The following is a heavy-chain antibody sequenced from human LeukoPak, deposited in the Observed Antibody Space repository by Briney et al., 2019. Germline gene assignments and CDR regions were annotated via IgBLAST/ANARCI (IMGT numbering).Heavy chain of an antibody. CDR3: AKIKRSGSYWFDY. Sequence: GGSLRLTCAASGFTFSIYGMHWVRQAPGKGLEWVAVISYDGSNKYYADSVKGRFTIPRDNSKNTLYLQMNSLRAEDTAVYYCAKIKRSGSYWFDYWGQGTLVTVSS. CDR2: ISYDGSNK. V-gene: IGHV3-30*18. CDR1: GFTFSIYG. J-gene: IGHJ4*02. D-gene: IGHD1-26*01.